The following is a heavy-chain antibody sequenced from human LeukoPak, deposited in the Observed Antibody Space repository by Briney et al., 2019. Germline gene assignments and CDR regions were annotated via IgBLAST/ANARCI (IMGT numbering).Heavy chain of an antibody. J-gene: IGHJ4*02. Sequence: SETLSLTCTVSGGSINNSYWTWIRQPPGKGLEWIGRIYTSGNTNYNPSLKSRATISVDTSKNQFSLELSSVTAADTAVYYCARGKEVITMLRGLKPGYYFDYWGQGTLVTVSS. CDR1: GGSINNSY. D-gene: IGHD3-10*01. CDR3: ARGKEVITMLRGLKPGYYFDY. CDR2: IYTSGNT. V-gene: IGHV4-4*07.